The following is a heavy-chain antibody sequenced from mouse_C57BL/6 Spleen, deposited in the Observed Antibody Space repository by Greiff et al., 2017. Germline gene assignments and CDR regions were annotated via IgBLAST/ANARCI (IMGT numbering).Heavy chain of an antibody. D-gene: IGHD1-3*01. J-gene: IGHJ1*03. Sequence: QVQLKQSGAELARPGASVKMSCKASGYTFTSYTMHWVKQRPGQGLEWIGYINPSSGYTKYNQKFKDKATLTADKSSSTAYMQLSSLTSEDSAVYYCARRESNWYFDVWGTGTTVTVSS. V-gene: IGHV1-4*01. CDR1: GYTFTSYT. CDR2: INPSSGYT. CDR3: ARRESNWYFDV.